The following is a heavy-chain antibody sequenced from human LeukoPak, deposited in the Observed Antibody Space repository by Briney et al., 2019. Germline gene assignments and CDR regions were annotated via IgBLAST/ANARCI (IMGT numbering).Heavy chain of an antibody. V-gene: IGHV3-7*04. Sequence: GGSLRLSCAASGFTFSNSWMSWLRQAPGKGLEWVANINQDGSAKYYVDSVKGRFTISRDNAQNSLLLQMNSLRDEDTAVYYCVRDRSPGTGILRLDYRGQGTLVTVSS. CDR3: VRDRSPGTGILRLDY. D-gene: IGHD5-18*01. CDR1: GFTFSNSW. CDR2: INQDGSAK. J-gene: IGHJ4*02.